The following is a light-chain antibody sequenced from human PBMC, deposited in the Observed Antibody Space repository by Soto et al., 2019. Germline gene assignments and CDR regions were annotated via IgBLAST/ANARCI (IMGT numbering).Light chain of an antibody. CDR1: SSDVGGYNY. V-gene: IGLV2-8*01. CDR2: EVN. J-gene: IGLJ1*01. CDR3: TSYAGGNNA. Sequence: QSALTQPPSASGSPGQSVTISCTGTSSDVGGYNYVSWYQQYPGKVPKLMVYEVNKRPSGVPDRFSGSKSGNTASLTVAGLQADYEADYYCTSYAGGNNAFGNGTKLTVL.